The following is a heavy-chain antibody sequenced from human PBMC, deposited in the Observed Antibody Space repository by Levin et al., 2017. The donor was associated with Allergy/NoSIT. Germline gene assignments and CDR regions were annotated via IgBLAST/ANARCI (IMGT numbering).Heavy chain of an antibody. CDR3: TTEPDYGDYVNCFDS. CDR2: IKANTDGGTR. V-gene: IGHV3-15*07. Sequence: GGSLRLSCAGSGFNFNNAWMNWVRQAPGKGLEWVGRIKANTDGGTRDYAAPVEGRFTISRDDSKKTLYLQMDSLKSDDTAVYYCTTEPDYGDYVNCFDSWGQGTLVTVSS. CDR1: GFNFNNAW. J-gene: IGHJ5*01. D-gene: IGHD4-17*01.